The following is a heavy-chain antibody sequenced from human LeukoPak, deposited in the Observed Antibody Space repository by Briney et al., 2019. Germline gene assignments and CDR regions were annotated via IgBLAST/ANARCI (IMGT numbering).Heavy chain of an antibody. CDR3: TSVSAGLVEY. CDR2: IRNKGRGGTT. J-gene: IGHJ4*02. D-gene: IGHD2/OR15-2a*01. V-gene: IGHV3-72*01. Sequence: PGGPLRLSCAASGFDFREHYMDWFRQAPGKGLEWIGRIRNKGRGGTTEYAASVKGRFTISRDDSKNSLFLQMSGLKTEDTAVYYCTSVSAGLVEYWGQGTLVTVSS. CDR1: GFDFREHY.